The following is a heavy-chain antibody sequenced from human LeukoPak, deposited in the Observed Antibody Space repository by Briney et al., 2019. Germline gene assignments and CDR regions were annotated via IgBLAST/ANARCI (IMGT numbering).Heavy chain of an antibody. Sequence: PGGSLRLSCAASGFTLTNSWMAWVRQAPGKGLEWVANIKQDGSTKHYMDSLKGRFTISRDNPKNSLYLQMNSLRADDTATYYCARDTDGSLDYWGQGILVTVAS. CDR1: GFTLTNSW. J-gene: IGHJ4*02. V-gene: IGHV3-7*01. CDR3: ARDTDGSLDY. D-gene: IGHD1-26*01. CDR2: IKQDGSTK.